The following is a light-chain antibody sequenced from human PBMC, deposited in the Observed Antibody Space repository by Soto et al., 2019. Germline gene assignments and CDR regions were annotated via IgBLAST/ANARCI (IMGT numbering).Light chain of an antibody. Sequence: DIQMTQSPSSLSASVGDRVTMTSRASQTISSWFAWYQQKPGKAPKLLIYKASTLKSGVPSRFSGSGSGTEFTLTISSLQPYDCATYYCQHYNSYSEAFGQGTKVDIK. V-gene: IGKV1-5*03. CDR3: QHYNSYSEA. CDR1: QTISSW. J-gene: IGKJ1*01. CDR2: KAS.